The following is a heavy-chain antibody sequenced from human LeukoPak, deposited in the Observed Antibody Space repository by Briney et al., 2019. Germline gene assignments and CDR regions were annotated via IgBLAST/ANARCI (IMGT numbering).Heavy chain of an antibody. Sequence: GGSLRLSCAASGFTVSSNYMSWVRQAPGKGLEWVSVIYSGGSTYYADSVKGRFTISRDNSKNTLYLQMNSLRAEDTAVYYCAGYCSGGSCYSGLGYWGQGTLVTVSS. CDR2: IYSGGST. J-gene: IGHJ4*02. V-gene: IGHV3-53*01. D-gene: IGHD2-15*01. CDR1: GFTVSSNY. CDR3: AGYCSGGSCYSGLGY.